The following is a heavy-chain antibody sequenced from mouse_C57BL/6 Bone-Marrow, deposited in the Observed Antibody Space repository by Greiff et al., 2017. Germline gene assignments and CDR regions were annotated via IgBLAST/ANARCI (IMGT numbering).Heavy chain of an antibody. J-gene: IGHJ2*01. CDR1: GFTFSDYY. V-gene: IGHV5-12*01. CDR2: ISNGGGST. Sequence: EVKVIESGGGLVQPGGSLKLSCAASGFTFSDYYMYWVRQTPEKRLEWVAYISNGGGSTYYPDTVKGRFTISSDNAKNTLYLQMSRLKSEDTAMYYCARRGDPYYFDYWGQGTTLTVSS. D-gene: IGHD2-13*01. CDR3: ARRGDPYYFDY.